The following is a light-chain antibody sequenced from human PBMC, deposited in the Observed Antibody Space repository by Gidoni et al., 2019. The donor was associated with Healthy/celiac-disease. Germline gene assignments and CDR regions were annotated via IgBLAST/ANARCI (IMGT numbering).Light chain of an antibody. CDR3: QQYNNWPQT. J-gene: IGKJ2*01. V-gene: IGKV3-15*01. CDR1: QSVSSN. Sequence: ELVMTHSPATLSVSPVERATLSCRASQSVSSNLAWYQQKPGQAPRLLIYGASTRATGIPARFRGSGSGTEFTLTISSLQSEDFAVYYCQQYNNWPQTFGQGTKLEIK. CDR2: GAS.